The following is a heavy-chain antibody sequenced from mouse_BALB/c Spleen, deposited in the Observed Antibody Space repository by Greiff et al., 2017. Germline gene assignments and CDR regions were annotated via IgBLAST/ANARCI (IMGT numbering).Heavy chain of an antibody. J-gene: IGHJ4*01. D-gene: IGHD2-14*01. CDR2: ISSGGSYT. CDR3: TREGYDGYYYAMDY. Sequence: EVKVEESGGGLVKPGGSLKLSCAASGFTFSSYTMSWVRQTPEKRLEWVATISSGGSYTYYPDSVKGRFTISRDNAKNTLYLQMSSLKSEDTAMYYCTREGYDGYYYAMDYWGQGTSVTVSS. V-gene: IGHV5-6-4*01. CDR1: GFTFSSYT.